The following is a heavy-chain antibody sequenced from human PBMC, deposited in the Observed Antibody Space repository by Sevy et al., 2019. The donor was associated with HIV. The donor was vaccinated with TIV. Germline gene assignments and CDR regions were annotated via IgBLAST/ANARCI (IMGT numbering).Heavy chain of an antibody. CDR2: ISSSGTSI. D-gene: IGHD3-22*01. J-gene: IGHJ4*02. CDR3: ARGPHYYYDSSAFFDY. V-gene: IGHV3-48*04. CDR1: GFTFSSFN. Sequence: GGSLRLSCAASGFTFSSFNMNWVRQAPGKGLEWISYISSSGTSIYYADSVKGRFTISRDSPKNSLYLQMNSLRAEDTAVYYCARGPHYYYDSSAFFDYWGQGTLVTVSS.